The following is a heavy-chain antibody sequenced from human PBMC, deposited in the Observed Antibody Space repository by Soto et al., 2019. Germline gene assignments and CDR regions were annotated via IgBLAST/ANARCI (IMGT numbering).Heavy chain of an antibody. Sequence: QVQLQESGPGLVKPSQTLSLTCTVSGGSISSGGYYWSWIRQRPGKGLEWIGYIYYSGSTYYNPSLKSRVTISVDTSKNQFSMKLSSVTDADTAVYYCARDRVWDYGDYVSNWGQGTLVTVSS. J-gene: IGHJ4*02. CDR3: ARDRVWDYGDYVSN. CDR2: IYYSGST. CDR1: GGSISSGGYY. V-gene: IGHV4-31*03. D-gene: IGHD4-17*01.